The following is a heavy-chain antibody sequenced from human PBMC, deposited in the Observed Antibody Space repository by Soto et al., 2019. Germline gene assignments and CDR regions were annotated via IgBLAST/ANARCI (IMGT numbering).Heavy chain of an antibody. CDR2: INHSGST. J-gene: IGHJ4*02. CDR1: GGSFSGYY. CDR3: ARRACYDILTGPFDY. D-gene: IGHD3-9*01. Sequence: SETLSLTCAVYGGSFSGYYWSWIRQPPGKGLEWIGEINHSGSTNYNPSLKSRVTISVDTSKNQFSLKLSSVTAADTAVYYCARRACYDILTGPFDYWGQGTLVTVSS. V-gene: IGHV4-34*01.